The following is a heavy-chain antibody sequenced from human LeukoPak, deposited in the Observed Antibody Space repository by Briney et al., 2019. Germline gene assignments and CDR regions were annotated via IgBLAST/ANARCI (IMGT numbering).Heavy chain of an antibody. CDR2: ISAYNSNT. D-gene: IGHD6-13*01. V-gene: IGHV1-18*01. CDR3: AIIAAAATLQMDY. J-gene: IGHJ4*02. Sequence: GASVKVSCRASGYTFTSYGISWVRQAPGQGLEWMGWISAYNSNTNYAQKLQGRVTMTTDTSTSTAYMELRSLRSDDTAVYYCAIIAAAATLQMDYWGQGTLVTVSS. CDR1: GYTFTSYG.